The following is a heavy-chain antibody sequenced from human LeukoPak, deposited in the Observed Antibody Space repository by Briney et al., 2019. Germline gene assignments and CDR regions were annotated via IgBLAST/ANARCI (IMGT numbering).Heavy chain of an antibody. CDR1: GFTFSSFG. CDR3: ARDRDYDSANFDY. V-gene: IGHV3-33*01. J-gene: IGHJ4*02. D-gene: IGHD3-22*01. CDR2: IWYDGGHK. Sequence: PGRSLRLSCAASGFTFSSFGMHWVRQAPGKGLEWVAVIWYDGGHKYYADSVKGRFSISRDNSKNTLYLQMSGLRAEDTAVYYCARDRDYDSANFDYWGQGTLVTVSS.